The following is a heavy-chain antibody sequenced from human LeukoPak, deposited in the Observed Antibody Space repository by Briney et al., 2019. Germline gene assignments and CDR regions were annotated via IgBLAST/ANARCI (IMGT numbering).Heavy chain of an antibody. CDR1: GFTFDDYA. CDR3: AKEGGRTHGGFDY. J-gene: IGHJ4*02. CDR2: ISWNSGST. D-gene: IGHD3-16*01. V-gene: IGHV3-9*01. Sequence: GGSLRLSCAASGFTFDDYAMHWVRQAPGKGLEWVSGISWNSGSTGHADSVKGRFTISRDNAKNSLYLQMNSLRAEDTALYYCAKEGGRTHGGFDYWGQGTLVTVSS.